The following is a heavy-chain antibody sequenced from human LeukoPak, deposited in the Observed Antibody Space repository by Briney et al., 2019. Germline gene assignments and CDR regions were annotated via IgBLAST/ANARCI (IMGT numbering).Heavy chain of an antibody. Sequence: ASVKVSCKASGYTFTSFDINWVRQATGQGLEWMGWMNPNSGNTGYAQKFQGRVTMTRNTSISAAYMELSSLRSEDTAVYYYARGGYSGSYLDYWGQGTLVTVSS. CDR2: MNPNSGNT. CDR3: ARGGYSGSYLDY. J-gene: IGHJ4*02. D-gene: IGHD1-26*01. V-gene: IGHV1-8*01. CDR1: GYTFTSFD.